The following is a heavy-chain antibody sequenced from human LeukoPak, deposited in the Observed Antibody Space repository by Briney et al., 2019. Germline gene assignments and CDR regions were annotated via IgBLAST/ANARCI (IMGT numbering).Heavy chain of an antibody. CDR2: IYSGGAT. J-gene: IGHJ3*02. CDR3: ARETLGVTAFDI. D-gene: IGHD2-21*02. Sequence: PGGSLRLSCAASGFTVSSNYMSWVRQAPGKGLEWVSTIYSGGATYYADSVKGRFTISKNTLYLQMNSLRAEDTAVYYCARETLGVTAFDIWGQGTMVTVSS. V-gene: IGHV3-53*01. CDR1: GFTVSSNY.